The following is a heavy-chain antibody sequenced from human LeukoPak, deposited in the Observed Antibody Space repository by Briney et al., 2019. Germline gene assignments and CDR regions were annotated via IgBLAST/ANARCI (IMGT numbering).Heavy chain of an antibody. J-gene: IGHJ5*02. CDR3: ARAGPTRGYSKHNWFDP. V-gene: IGHV4-4*07. CDR2: IYTSGST. CDR1: GGSISSYY. D-gene: IGHD6-13*01. Sequence: PSETLSLTCTVSGGSISSYYWSWIRQPAGKGLGWIGRIYTSGSTNYNPSPKTRVTLSLDTSQNQSTLNLSAVAAAAPAVYYWARAGPTRGYSKHNWFDPWGQGTLVTVSS.